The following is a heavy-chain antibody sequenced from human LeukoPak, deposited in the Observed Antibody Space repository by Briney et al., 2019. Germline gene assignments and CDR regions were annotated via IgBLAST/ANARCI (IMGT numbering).Heavy chain of an antibody. Sequence: SETLSLTCAVYGGCFSGYYWSWIRQPPGKGLEWIGEINHSGSTNYNPSLKSRVTISVDTSKNQSSLKLSSVTAADTAVYYCARVRGSGWINYWGQGTLVTVSS. J-gene: IGHJ4*02. CDR3: ARVRGSGWINY. CDR1: GGCFSGYY. V-gene: IGHV4-34*01. CDR2: INHSGST. D-gene: IGHD6-19*01.